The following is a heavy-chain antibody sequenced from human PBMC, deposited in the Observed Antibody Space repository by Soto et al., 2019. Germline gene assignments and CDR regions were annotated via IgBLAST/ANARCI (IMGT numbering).Heavy chain of an antibody. CDR1: GGSVSSGSCY. D-gene: IGHD3-22*01. CDR3: ARIGHYYDSLDLYYFDY. V-gene: IGHV4-61*01. CDR2: IYYSGST. J-gene: IGHJ4*02. Sequence: SETLSLTCTVSGGSVSSGSCYWSWIRQPPGKGLEWIGYIYYSGSTNYNPSLKSRVTISVDTSKNQFSLKLSSVTAADTAVYYCARIGHYYDSLDLYYFDYWGQGTLVTVSS.